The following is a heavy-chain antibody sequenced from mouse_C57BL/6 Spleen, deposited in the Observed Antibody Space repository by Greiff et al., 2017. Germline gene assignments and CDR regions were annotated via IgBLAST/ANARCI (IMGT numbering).Heavy chain of an antibody. CDR1: GYTFTSYW. D-gene: IGHD1-1*01. CDR3: ARETTVVAPYWYFDV. Sequence: VQLQQPGAELVRPGSSVKLSCKASGYTFTSYWMDWVKQRPGQGLEWIGNIYPSDSETHYNQKFKDKATLTVDKSSSTAYMQLSSLTSEDSAVYYCARETTVVAPYWYFDVWGTGTTVTVSS. J-gene: IGHJ1*03. CDR2: IYPSDSET. V-gene: IGHV1-61*01.